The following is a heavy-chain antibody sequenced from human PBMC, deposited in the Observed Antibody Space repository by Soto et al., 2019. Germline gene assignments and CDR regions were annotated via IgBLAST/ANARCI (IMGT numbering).Heavy chain of an antibody. CDR3: ARGGSTIFGVVNYYYYYGMDV. D-gene: IGHD3-3*01. CDR2: IYHSGST. CDR1: GASVRGGGYS. Sequence: ILSLTLGVFGASVRGGGYSWSWIRQPPGKGLEWIGYIYHSGSTYYNPSLKSRVTISVDRSKNQFSLKLSSVTAADTAVYYCARGGSTIFGVVNYYYYYGMDVWGQGTTVTVSS. V-gene: IGHV4-30-2*01. J-gene: IGHJ6*02.